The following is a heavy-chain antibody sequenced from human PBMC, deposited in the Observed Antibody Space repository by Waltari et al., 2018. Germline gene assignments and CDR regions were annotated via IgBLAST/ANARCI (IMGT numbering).Heavy chain of an antibody. V-gene: IGHV4-59*11. Sequence: QVQLPESGPGLVKPSATLSLTCTVSGGSISSPYWSWIRPPPGKGLEWIGYIYYSGSTNYNPSLKSRVTISVDTSKNQFSLKLSSVTAADTAVYYCASHYYDSSGYHTYYFDYWGQGTLVTVSS. CDR2: IYYSGST. CDR1: GGSISSPY. D-gene: IGHD3-22*01. J-gene: IGHJ4*02. CDR3: ASHYYDSSGYHTYYFDY.